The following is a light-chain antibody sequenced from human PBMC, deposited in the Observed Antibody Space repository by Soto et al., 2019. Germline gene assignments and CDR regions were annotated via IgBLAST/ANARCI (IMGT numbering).Light chain of an antibody. CDR1: SSDVGSYNL. V-gene: IGLV2-23*01. Sequence: QSALTQPASVSGSPGQSITISCTGTSSDVGSYNLVSWYQQHPGKAPKLLIYEGSKWPSGVSNRFSGSKSGNTASLTISGLQAEYEADYSGSAYGGVSHSSVFGTGTKLTLL. J-gene: IGLJ1*01. CDR3: SAYGGVSHSSV. CDR2: EGS.